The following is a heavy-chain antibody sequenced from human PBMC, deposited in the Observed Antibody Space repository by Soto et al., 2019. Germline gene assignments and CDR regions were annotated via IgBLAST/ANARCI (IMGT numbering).Heavy chain of an antibody. CDR2: ISGSGGST. V-gene: IGHV3-23*01. D-gene: IGHD3-22*01. CDR3: AKDRYYYDSSGYYYY. Sequence: GGSLRLSCAASGFTFSDYYMSWVRQAPGKGLEWVSAISGSGGSTYYADSVKGRFTISRDNSKNTLYLQMNSLRAEDTAVYYCAKDRYYYDSSGYYYYWGQGTLVTVSS. CDR1: GFTFSDYY. J-gene: IGHJ4*02.